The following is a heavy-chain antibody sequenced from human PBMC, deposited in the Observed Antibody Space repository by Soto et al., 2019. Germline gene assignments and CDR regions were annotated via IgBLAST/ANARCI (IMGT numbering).Heavy chain of an antibody. J-gene: IGHJ5*02. CDR2: ISGSGTST. V-gene: IGHV3-23*01. CDR1: GFTFSSYA. CDR3: AKDSITMVWGLTNWFDP. D-gene: IGHD3-10*01. Sequence: DVQLLESGGGLVQPGGSLRLSCASSGFTFSSYAMTWVRQAPGKGLEWVSAISGSGTSTYYADSVRGRFTISRDNSQNTLYLQMNSLRAEDTAVYYCAKDSITMVWGLTNWFDPWGQGTLVTVSS.